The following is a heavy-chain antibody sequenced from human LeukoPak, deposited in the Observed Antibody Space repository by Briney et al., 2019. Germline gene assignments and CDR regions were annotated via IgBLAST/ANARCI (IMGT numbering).Heavy chain of an antibody. CDR3: ARDATYYDYVWGSYPLDY. D-gene: IGHD3-16*02. Sequence: PGGSLRLSCAASGFTLSSYEMNWVRQAPGKGLEWVSYISSSGSTIYYADSVKGRFAISRDNAKNSLYLQMNSLRAEDTAVYYCARDATYYDYVWGSYPLDYWGQGTLVTVSS. CDR2: ISSSGSTI. J-gene: IGHJ4*02. V-gene: IGHV3-48*03. CDR1: GFTLSSYE.